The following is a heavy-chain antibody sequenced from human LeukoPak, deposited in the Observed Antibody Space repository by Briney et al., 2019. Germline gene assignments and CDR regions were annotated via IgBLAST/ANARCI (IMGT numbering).Heavy chain of an antibody. Sequence: GGSLRLSCAASGFTFSSYGMHWVRQAPGKGLEWVAFIRYDGSNKYYADSVKGRFTISRDNSKNTLYLQMNSLRAEDTAVYYCARDLDGTAYYMDVRGKGTTVTISS. CDR3: ARDLDGTAYYMDV. V-gene: IGHV3-30*02. D-gene: IGHD1-1*01. CDR2: IRYDGSNK. CDR1: GFTFSSYG. J-gene: IGHJ6*03.